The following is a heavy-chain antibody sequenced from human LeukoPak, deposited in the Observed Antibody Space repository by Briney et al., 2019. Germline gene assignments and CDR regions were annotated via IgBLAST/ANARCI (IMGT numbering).Heavy chain of an antibody. V-gene: IGHV4-59*01. J-gene: IGHJ6*02. Sequence: KPSETLSLTCSVSGGSISSYYWSWIRQPPGKGLEYIGYTYYSGSTNYNPSLKSRVTISVDTSKDQFSLNLTSVTAADTAVYYCARLKCISTTCPSRYVMDVWGQGTTVTVSS. D-gene: IGHD2-2*01. CDR3: ARLKCISTTCPSRYVMDV. CDR2: TYYSGST. CDR1: GGSISSYY.